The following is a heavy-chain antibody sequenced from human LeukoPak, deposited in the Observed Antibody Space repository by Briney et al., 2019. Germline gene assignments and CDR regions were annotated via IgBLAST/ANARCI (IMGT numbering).Heavy chain of an antibody. CDR2: IYHSGST. J-gene: IGHJ6*04. V-gene: IGHV4-4*02. CDR1: GGSISSSTW. Sequence: SETLSLTCAVSGGSISSSTWWSWVRQPPGKGLEWIGEIYHSGSTNYNPSLKSRVTISVDKSKNQFSLKLSSVTAADTAVYYCARTPFIAVAYGMDVWGKGTTVTVSS. CDR3: ARTPFIAVAYGMDV. D-gene: IGHD6-19*01.